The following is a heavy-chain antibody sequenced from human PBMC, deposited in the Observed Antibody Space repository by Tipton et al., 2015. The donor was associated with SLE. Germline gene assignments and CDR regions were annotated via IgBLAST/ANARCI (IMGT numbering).Heavy chain of an antibody. V-gene: IGHV4-30-2*01. CDR2: IYHSGST. Sequence: TLSLTCTVSGGSISSSSYSWSWIRQPPGKGLEWIGYIYHSGSTYYNPSLKSRVTISVDRSKNQFSLKLSAVTAADTAVYYCARERSPGIVWGQGTMVTVSS. CDR3: ARERSPGIV. J-gene: IGHJ3*01. CDR1: GGSISSSSYS.